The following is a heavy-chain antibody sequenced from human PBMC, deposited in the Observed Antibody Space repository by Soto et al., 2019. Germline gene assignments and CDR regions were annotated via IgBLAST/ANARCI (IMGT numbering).Heavy chain of an antibody. J-gene: IGHJ4*02. CDR2: VNPSGGHT. CDR3: ARGGHVVVVTAALDV. V-gene: IGHV1-46*01. CDR1: GDTFTDYY. Sequence: GASVKVSCKASGDTFTDYYIHWVRQAPGQGLEWMGTVNPSGGHTTYAQHFLGRMTMTRDTSTSTLYMELTSLTSEDTAVYYCARGGHVVVVTAALDVWGQGTLVTVSS. D-gene: IGHD2-21*02.